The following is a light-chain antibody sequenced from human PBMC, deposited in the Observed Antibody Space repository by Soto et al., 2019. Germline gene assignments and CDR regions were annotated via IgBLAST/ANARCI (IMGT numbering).Light chain of an antibody. J-gene: IGKJ4*01. CDR2: GAS. CDR3: QQYNNWPR. Sequence: EIVLTQSPGTLSLSPGERATLSCRASQSVSNNYLAWYQQKPGQAPRLLIYGASNRATGIPDRFSGSGSGTDFTLTIRRLEPEDFAVYYRQQYNNWPRFGGGTKVDIK. V-gene: IGKV3-20*01. CDR1: QSVSNNY.